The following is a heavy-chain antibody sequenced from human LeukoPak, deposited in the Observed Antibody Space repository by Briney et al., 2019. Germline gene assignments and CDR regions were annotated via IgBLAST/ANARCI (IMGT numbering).Heavy chain of an antibody. CDR1: GGSISSYY. V-gene: IGHV4-4*07. D-gene: IGHD5-24*01. CDR3: AGPGDGYPKDYFYMDV. J-gene: IGHJ6*03. Sequence: SETLSLTCTVSGGSISSYYWSWIRQPAGKGLEWIGRIYTSGSTNYNPSLKSRVTMSVDTSKNQFSLELSSVTAADTAVYYCAGPGDGYPKDYFYMDVWGKGTTVTVSS. CDR2: IYTSGST.